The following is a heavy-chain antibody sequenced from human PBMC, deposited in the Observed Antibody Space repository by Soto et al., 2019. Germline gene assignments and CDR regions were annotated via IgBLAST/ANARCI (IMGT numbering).Heavy chain of an antibody. Sequence: QVQLVQSGAEVKKPGASVKVSCKASGYTFTSYGISWVRQDPGQGLEWMGWISAYNGNTNYAQKLQGRVTMTTDTSTSTAYMELRSLRSDDTAVYYCARLRGDYGSGSYSWFDPWGQGTLVTVSS. D-gene: IGHD3-10*01. V-gene: IGHV1-18*01. CDR3: ARLRGDYGSGSYSWFDP. CDR1: GYTFTSYG. CDR2: ISAYNGNT. J-gene: IGHJ5*02.